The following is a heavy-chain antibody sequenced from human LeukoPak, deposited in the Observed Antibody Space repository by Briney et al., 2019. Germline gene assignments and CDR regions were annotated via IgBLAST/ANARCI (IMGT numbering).Heavy chain of an antibody. D-gene: IGHD6-19*01. V-gene: IGHV3-30*18. Sequence: GGSLRLSCAASGFTFSSYGMHWVRQAPGKGLEWVAVISYDGSNKYYADSVKGRFTISRDNSKNTLYLQMNSLRAEDTAVYYCAKEVSPSSRYSSGWAFDYWGQGTLVTVSS. CDR1: GFTFSSYG. CDR2: ISYDGSNK. CDR3: AKEVSPSSRYSSGWAFDY. J-gene: IGHJ4*02.